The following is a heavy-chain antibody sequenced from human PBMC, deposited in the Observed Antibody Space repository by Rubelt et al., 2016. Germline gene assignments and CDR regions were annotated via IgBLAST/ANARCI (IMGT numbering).Heavy chain of an antibody. D-gene: IGHD1-26*01. V-gene: IGHV3-23*01. CDR2: IRGSGGST. Sequence: WVSRIRGSGGSTYYADSVKGPFTISRDNAKNTLYLQMNSLRAEDTAVYYCARDLVGVYYWGQGTLVTVSS. J-gene: IGHJ4*02. CDR3: ARDLVGVYY.